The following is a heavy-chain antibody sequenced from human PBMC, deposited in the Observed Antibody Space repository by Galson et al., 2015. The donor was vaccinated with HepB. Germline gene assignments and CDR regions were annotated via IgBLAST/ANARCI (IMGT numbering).Heavy chain of an antibody. CDR3: ATDSRVKLEVGFFDF. CDR1: GFTFSNYG. V-gene: IGHV3-30*02. D-gene: IGHD1-26*01. J-gene: IGHJ4*02. CDR2: IRYDGKIK. Sequence: SLRLSCAASGFTFSNYGMHWVRQVPGKGLEWVSFIRYDGKIKNYTDSVKGRFTLSRDNSKNTVYLQMNSLRAEDTAVYYCATDSRVKLEVGFFDFWGQGTLVTVSS.